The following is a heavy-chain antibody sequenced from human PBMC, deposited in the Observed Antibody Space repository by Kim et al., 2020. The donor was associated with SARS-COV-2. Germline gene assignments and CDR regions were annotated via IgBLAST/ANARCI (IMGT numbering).Heavy chain of an antibody. CDR3: AKDRGSSFLNNWFDP. CDR1: GFTFSSYA. D-gene: IGHD6-13*01. V-gene: IGHV3-23*01. CDR2: ISGSGGST. J-gene: IGHJ5*02. Sequence: GGSLRLSCAASGFTFSSYAMSWVRQAPGKGLEWVSAISGSGGSTYYADSVKGRFTISRDNSKNTLYLQMNSLRAEDTAVYYCAKDRGSSFLNNWFDPWGQGTLVTVSS.